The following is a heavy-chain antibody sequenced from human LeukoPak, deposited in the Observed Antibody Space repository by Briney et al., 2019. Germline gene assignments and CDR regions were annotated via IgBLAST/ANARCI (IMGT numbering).Heavy chain of an antibody. CDR3: ARVLGEVPYYYYYMDV. CDR2: IIPIFGTA. J-gene: IGHJ6*03. Sequence: ASVKVSCKASGGTFSSYAISWVRQAPGQGLEWMGGIIPIFGTANYAQKFQGRVTITADESTSTAYMELSSLRSEDTAVYYCARVLGEVPYYYYYMDVWGKGTTVTVSS. V-gene: IGHV1-69*13. CDR1: GGTFSSYA. D-gene: IGHD3-16*01.